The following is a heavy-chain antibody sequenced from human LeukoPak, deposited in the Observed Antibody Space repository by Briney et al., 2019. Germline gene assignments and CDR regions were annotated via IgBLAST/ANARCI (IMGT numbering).Heavy chain of an antibody. Sequence: SETLSLTCTVSGGSISSSSYYWGWIRQPPGKGLEWIGSIYYSGSTYYNPSLKSRVTISVDTSKNQFSLKLSSVTAADTAVYCCARAGSYDSSGYYQTNEYFQHWGQGTLVTVSS. V-gene: IGHV4-39*07. CDR2: IYYSGST. D-gene: IGHD3-22*01. J-gene: IGHJ1*01. CDR3: ARAGSYDSSGYYQTNEYFQH. CDR1: GGSISSSSYY.